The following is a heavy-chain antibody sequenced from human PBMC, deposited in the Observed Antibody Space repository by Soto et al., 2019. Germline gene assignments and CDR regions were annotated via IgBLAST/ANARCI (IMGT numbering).Heavy chain of an antibody. CDR1: GFTFSSYA. J-gene: IGHJ5*02. CDR2: ISGSDGST. V-gene: IGHV3-23*01. Sequence: GGSLRLSCAASGFTFSSYAMSWVRQAPGKGLGWVSAISGSDGSTYYADPVKGRFTISRDNSKNTLYLQMNSLRAEDTAVYYCAKDVRYFDWTLKKGFDPWGQGTLVTVSS. D-gene: IGHD3-9*01. CDR3: AKDVRYFDWTLKKGFDP.